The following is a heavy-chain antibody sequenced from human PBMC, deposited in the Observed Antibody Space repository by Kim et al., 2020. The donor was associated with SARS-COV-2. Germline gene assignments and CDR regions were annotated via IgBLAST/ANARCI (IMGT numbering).Heavy chain of an antibody. CDR1: GGSISSSSYY. CDR2: IYYSGST. Sequence: SETLSLTCTVSGGSISSSSYYWGWIRQPPGKGLEWIGSIYYSGSTYYNQSLKSRVTISVDTSKNQFSLKLSSVTAADTAVYYCARHRASGVVVPAAIRAPFDYWGQGTLVTVSS. V-gene: IGHV4-39*01. CDR3: ARHRASGVVVPAAIRAPFDY. D-gene: IGHD2-2*01. J-gene: IGHJ4*02.